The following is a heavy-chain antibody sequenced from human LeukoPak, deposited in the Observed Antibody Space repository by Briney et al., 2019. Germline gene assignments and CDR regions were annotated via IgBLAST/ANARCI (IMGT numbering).Heavy chain of an antibody. J-gene: IGHJ4*02. CDR2: IYYSGST. V-gene: IGHV4-59*01. CDR1: GGSISNYY. D-gene: IGHD6-19*01. CDR3: ARGPPDSQWLVWYYFDY. Sequence: PSETLSLTCAVSGGSISNYYWSWIRRPPGKGLEWIGYIYYSGSTKYNSVLKGRVTISVDTSKNQFSLFLSSVTAADTAVYYCARGPPDSQWLVWYYFDYWGQGTLVTVSS.